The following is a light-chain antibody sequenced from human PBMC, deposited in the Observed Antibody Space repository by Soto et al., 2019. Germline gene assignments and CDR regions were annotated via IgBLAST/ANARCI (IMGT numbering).Light chain of an antibody. J-gene: IGKJ5*01. CDR2: AAS. CDR3: QQANSFPIT. V-gene: IGKV1D-12*01. CDR1: QGISSW. Sequence: DLQMTQSPSSVSASVGDRVTITCRASQGISSWLAWYRQQPGKAPKLLIYAASSLQSGVPSRFSGSGSGTDFTLTISSLQPEDFATYYCQQANSFPITFGQGTRLEIK.